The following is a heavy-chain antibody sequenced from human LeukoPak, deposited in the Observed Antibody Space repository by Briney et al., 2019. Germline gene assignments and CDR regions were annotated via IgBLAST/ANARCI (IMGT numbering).Heavy chain of an antibody. CDR1: GFTFSSYG. D-gene: IGHD4-17*01. CDR2: ISYDGSNK. J-gene: IGHJ4*02. CDR3: AKDRGAAYYGDYSLDY. V-gene: IGHV3-30*18. Sequence: GGSLRLSCAASGFTFSSYGMHWVRQAPGKGLEWVAVISYDGSNKYYADSVKGRFTISRDNSKNTLYLQMNSLRAEDTAVYYCAKDRGAAYYGDYSLDYWGQGTLVTVSS.